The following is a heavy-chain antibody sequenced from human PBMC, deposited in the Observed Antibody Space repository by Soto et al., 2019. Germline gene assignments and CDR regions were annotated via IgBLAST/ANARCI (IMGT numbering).Heavy chain of an antibody. Sequence: GGSLRLSCVGSGFSFSSYSMTWIRQAPGQGLEWVSGISGRGGTTFYADSVKVRFTISRDNSKNTLYLQMNSLRAEDTAVYYGVKDLGYPRSWYYAHHIWGHGAMVTVSS. CDR1: GFSFSSYS. D-gene: IGHD6-13*01. CDR3: VKDLGYPRSWYYAHHI. V-gene: IGHV3-23*01. J-gene: IGHJ3*02. CDR2: ISGRGGTT.